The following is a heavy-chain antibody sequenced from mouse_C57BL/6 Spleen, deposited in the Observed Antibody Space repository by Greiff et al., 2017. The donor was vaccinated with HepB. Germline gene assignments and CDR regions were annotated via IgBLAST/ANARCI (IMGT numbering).Heavy chain of an antibody. CDR2: IDPETGGT. J-gene: IGHJ4*01. CDR1: GYTFTDYE. CDR3: TRSFYYDYDWAMDY. D-gene: IGHD2-4*01. V-gene: IGHV1-15*01. Sequence: VQLQQSGAELVRPGASVTLSCKASGYTFTDYEMHWVKQTPVHGLEWIGAIDPETGGTAYNQKFKGKAILTADKSSSTAYMELRSLTSEDSAVYYCTRSFYYDYDWAMDYWGQGTSVTVSS.